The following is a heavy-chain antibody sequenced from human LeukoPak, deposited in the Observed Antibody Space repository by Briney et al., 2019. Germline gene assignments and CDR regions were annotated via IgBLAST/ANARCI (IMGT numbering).Heavy chain of an antibody. D-gene: IGHD5-24*01. CDR3: ARDRRDGYNYDAFDI. V-gene: IGHV3-66*01. CDR1: GFTVSSNY. CDR2: IYSGGST. J-gene: IGHJ3*02. Sequence: GGSLRLSCAASGFTVSSNYMSWVRQAPGKGLEWVSVIYSGGSTYYEDSVKGRFTISRDNSKNTLYLQMNSLRAEDTAVYYCARDRRDGYNYDAFDIWGQGTMVTVSS.